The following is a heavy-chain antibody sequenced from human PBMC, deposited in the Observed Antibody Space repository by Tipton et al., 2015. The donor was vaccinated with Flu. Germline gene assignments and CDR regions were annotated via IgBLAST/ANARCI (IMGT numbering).Heavy chain of an antibody. CDR3: AAHCSGGSCSHAFDI. CDR1: GGSLSGYY. D-gene: IGHD2-15*01. J-gene: IGHJ3*02. V-gene: IGHV4-34*01. CDR2: INPSGST. Sequence: LRLSCTVSGGSLSGYYWSWIRQPPGKGLEWIGEINPSGSTNYNPSLKSRVTISGDTSKNQVSLKLSSVTAADTAVYYCAAHCSGGSCSHAFDIWGQGTMVTVSS.